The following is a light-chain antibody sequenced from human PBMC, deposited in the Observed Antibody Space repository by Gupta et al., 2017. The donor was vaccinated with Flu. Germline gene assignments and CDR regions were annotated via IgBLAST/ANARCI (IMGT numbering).Light chain of an antibody. Sequence: SSSNVGRDNVYWYQQVPGTTPKLLIYKNNQRPSGVPDRFSGSKSGTSASLSISGLRSEDEADYYCAVWDNSLRSYLFGSATKVTVL. CDR3: AVWDNSLRSYL. V-gene: IGLV1-47*01. CDR2: KNN. J-gene: IGLJ1*01. CDR1: SSNVGRDN.